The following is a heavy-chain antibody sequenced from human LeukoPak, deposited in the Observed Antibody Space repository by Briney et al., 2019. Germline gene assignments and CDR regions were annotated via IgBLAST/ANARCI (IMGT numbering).Heavy chain of an antibody. CDR2: ISEGVGNT. Sequence: GGSLRLSCAASGFTFTNYAMTWVRKAPGKGLELVSGISEGVGNTYYADSVKGRFTISRDHSKNTLYLQMNSLRAEDTALYYCAKREKGTTGRFFDYWGQGTLVTVSS. CDR1: GFTFTNYA. V-gene: IGHV3-23*01. J-gene: IGHJ4*02. CDR3: AKREKGTTGRFFDY. D-gene: IGHD4-17*01.